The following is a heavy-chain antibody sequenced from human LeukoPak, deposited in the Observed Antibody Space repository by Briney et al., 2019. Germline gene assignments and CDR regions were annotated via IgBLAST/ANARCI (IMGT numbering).Heavy chain of an antibody. J-gene: IGHJ4*02. CDR1: GGSFSGYY. CDR2: INHSGST. V-gene: IGHV4-34*01. D-gene: IGHD3-3*01. CDR3: ARGVSLEWLFYPLWVFDY. Sequence: SETLSLTCAVYGGSFSGYYWSWIRQPPGKGLEWLGEINHSGSTNYNPSLKSRVTISVDTSKNQFSLKLSSVTAADTAVYYCARGVSLEWLFYPLWVFDYWGQGTLVTVSS.